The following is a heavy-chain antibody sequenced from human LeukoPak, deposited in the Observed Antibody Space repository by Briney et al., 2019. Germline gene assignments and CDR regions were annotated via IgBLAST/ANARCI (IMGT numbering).Heavy chain of an antibody. CDR2: IVVGSGNT. D-gene: IGHD3-22*01. CDR3: ASLVDYYDSSGYYVDY. Sequence: SVKVSCKASGFTFTRSAMQWVRQARGQRLEWIGWIVVGSGNTNYAQKFQERVTISRDMSTSTAYMELSSLRSEDTAVYYCASLVDYYDSSGYYVDYWGQGTLVTVSS. J-gene: IGHJ4*02. V-gene: IGHV1-58*02. CDR1: GFTFTRSA.